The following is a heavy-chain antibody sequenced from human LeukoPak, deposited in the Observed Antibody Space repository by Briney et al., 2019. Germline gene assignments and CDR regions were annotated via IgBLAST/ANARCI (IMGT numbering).Heavy chain of an antibody. CDR1: GGSISSSTYF. CDR2: VYYSGTT. CDR3: ARAGYSSRPFDI. D-gene: IGHD6-13*01. Sequence: SETLSLTCTVSGGSISSSTYFWGWIRQPPGKRLEWIGGVYYSGTTYYNPSLKSRVTISVDTSKNQFSLKLSSVTAADTAVYYCARAGYSSRPFDIWGQGTMVTVSS. V-gene: IGHV4-39*07. J-gene: IGHJ3*02.